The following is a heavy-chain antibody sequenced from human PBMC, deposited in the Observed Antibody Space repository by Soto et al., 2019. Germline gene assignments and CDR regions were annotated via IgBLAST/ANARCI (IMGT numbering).Heavy chain of an antibody. D-gene: IGHD6-13*01. CDR1: GGSISSYY. V-gene: IGHV4-59*01. Sequence: SETLSLTCTVSGGSISSYYWSWIRQPPGKGLEWIGYIYYSGSTNYNPSLKSRVTISVDTSKNQFSLKLSSVTAADTAVYYCARGIAISGNWFDPWRQGNLVTVAS. J-gene: IGHJ5*02. CDR3: ARGIAISGNWFDP. CDR2: IYYSGST.